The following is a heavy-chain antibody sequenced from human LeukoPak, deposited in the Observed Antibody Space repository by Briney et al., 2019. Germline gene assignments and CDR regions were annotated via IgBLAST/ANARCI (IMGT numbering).Heavy chain of an antibody. CDR3: EKDRWQWLVLFDY. CDR2: ISGSGGST. V-gene: IGHV3-23*01. J-gene: IGHJ4*02. CDR1: GFTFSSYA. Sequence: PGGSLRLSCAASGFTFSSYAMSWVRQAPGKGLEWVSAISGSGGSTYYADSVKGRFTISRDNSKNTPYLQMNSLRAEDTAVYYCEKDRWQWLVLFDYWGQGTLVTVSS. D-gene: IGHD6-19*01.